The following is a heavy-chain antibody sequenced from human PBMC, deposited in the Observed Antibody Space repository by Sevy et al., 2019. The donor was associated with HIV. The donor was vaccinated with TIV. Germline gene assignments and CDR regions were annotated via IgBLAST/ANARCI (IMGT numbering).Heavy chain of an antibody. D-gene: IGHD3-3*01. J-gene: IGHJ6*02. CDR1: GFTFSDYY. CDR2: ISSSGSTI. CDR3: AREGLRGFVDV. V-gene: IGHV3-11*01. Sequence: GGSLRLSCAASGFTFSDYYMSWIRQAPGKGLEWVSYISSSGSTIFYADSVKGRFTISGDNAKDSLYLQMNSLRAEDTAVYYCAREGLRGFVDVWGQGTTVTVSS.